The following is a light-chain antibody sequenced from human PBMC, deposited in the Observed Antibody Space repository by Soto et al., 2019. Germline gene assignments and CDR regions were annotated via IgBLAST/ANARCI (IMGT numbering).Light chain of an antibody. J-gene: IGKJ1*01. CDR3: QHHNKWPPV. V-gene: IGKV3-15*01. Sequence: EIVLTQSPCTLSLSPGETATLAFRASQSVRSNYLAWYQQKPGQAPRLLIYGASTRATGIPAKFSGSGSGTEFTLTISSLQSEDFAVYYCQHHNKWPPVFGQGTKVDIK. CDR1: QSVRSN. CDR2: GAS.